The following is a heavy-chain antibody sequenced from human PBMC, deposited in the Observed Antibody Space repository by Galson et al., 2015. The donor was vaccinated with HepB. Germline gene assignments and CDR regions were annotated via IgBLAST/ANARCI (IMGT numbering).Heavy chain of an antibody. CDR3: ASVVVVAATPGGLGAFDI. CDR2: IYPGDSDT. J-gene: IGHJ3*02. D-gene: IGHD2-15*01. CDR1: GYSFTSYW. Sequence: QSGAEVKKPGESLKISCKGSGYSFTSYWIGWVRQMPGKGLEWMGIIYPGDSDTRYSPPFQGQVTISADKSISTAYLQWSSLKASDTAMYYCASVVVVAATPGGLGAFDIWGQGTMVTVSS. V-gene: IGHV5-51*03.